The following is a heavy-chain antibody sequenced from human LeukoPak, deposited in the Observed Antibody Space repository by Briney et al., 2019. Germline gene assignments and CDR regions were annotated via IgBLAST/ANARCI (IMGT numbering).Heavy chain of an antibody. Sequence: ASVKVSCKSSGYMFTSHGIHWLRQAPGQGLEWMGWIDTNTGNPTYAQGFTGRFVFSLDTSVSTAYLQISSLEAEDTAFYYCTRDQRQISFDYWGQGTLVTVSS. CDR3: TRDQRQISFDY. D-gene: IGHD3-3*01. V-gene: IGHV7-4-1*02. CDR1: GYMFTSHG. J-gene: IGHJ4*02. CDR2: IDTNTGNP.